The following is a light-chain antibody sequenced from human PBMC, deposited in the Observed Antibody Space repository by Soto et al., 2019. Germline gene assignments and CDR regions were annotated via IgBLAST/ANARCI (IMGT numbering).Light chain of an antibody. V-gene: IGKV3-20*01. CDR2: GAS. CDR1: QSVRSSY. Sequence: EIVLTQSPLTVSLSPGERATLSCTASQSVRSSYLAWYQQNAGQAPRLLIYGASSRATGIPDRFSGSGSGTDFTLTISRLEPEDFAVYYCLQYGTFPRTFGQGTKVDIK. CDR3: LQYGTFPRT. J-gene: IGKJ1*01.